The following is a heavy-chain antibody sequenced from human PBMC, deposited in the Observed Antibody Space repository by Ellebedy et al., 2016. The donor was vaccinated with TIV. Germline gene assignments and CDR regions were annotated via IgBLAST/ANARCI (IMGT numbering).Heavy chain of an antibody. CDR2: ISGSGGST. D-gene: IGHD2-21*02. CDR1: GFTFSSYA. CDR3: AKDKGSVTAIADAFDI. Sequence: GGSLRLSXAASGFTFSSYAMSWVRQAPGKGLEWVSAISGSGGSTYYADSVKGRITISRDNSKNTLYLQMNSLRAEDTAVYYCAKDKGSVTAIADAFDIWGQGTMVTVSS. J-gene: IGHJ3*02. V-gene: IGHV3-23*01.